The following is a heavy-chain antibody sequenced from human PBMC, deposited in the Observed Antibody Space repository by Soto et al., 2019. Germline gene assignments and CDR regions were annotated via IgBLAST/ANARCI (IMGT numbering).Heavy chain of an antibody. D-gene: IGHD4-17*01. Sequence: QVQLQQSGPRLVKPSETLSLTCTVSSGPDRSHNWGWIRQPPGRGLEWIGYVYYTGDTAYNPPLRSRDTTSADTSTNDISLTLSSVTAADTAVYYCVRQGIDYLHGLVDVW. CDR2: VYYTGDT. CDR1: SGPDRSHN. V-gene: IGHV4-59*08. J-gene: IGHJ6*01. CDR3: VRQGIDYLHGLVDV.